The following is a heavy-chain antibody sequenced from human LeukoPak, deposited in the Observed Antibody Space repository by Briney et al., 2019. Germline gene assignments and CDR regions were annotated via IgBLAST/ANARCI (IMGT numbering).Heavy chain of an antibody. D-gene: IGHD5-18*01. CDR1: GGSISSAGYY. V-gene: IGHV4-31*03. Sequence: SETLSLTCTVSGGSISSAGYYRNWIRQHPTEGLECIGHIYYTGRTTYNPSVKSRVTISADTSKNQFSLKLNSVTAADTAVYFCASAPLGNSFGYMAYWGQGALVTVSS. CDR3: ASAPLGNSFGYMAY. J-gene: IGHJ4*02. CDR2: IYYTGRT.